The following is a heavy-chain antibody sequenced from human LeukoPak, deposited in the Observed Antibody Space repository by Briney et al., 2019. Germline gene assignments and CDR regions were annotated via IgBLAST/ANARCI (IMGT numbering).Heavy chain of an antibody. J-gene: IGHJ4*02. D-gene: IGHD3-10*01. CDR3: ARGSWRLVRGAASFES. CDR1: GFTFSSYD. CDR2: IGAAGDT. V-gene: IGHV3-13*04. Sequence: PGGSLRLSCAGSGFTFSSYDMHWVRQVTGRGLEWVSLIGAAGDTYYPESVKGRFTISRENAKNSLYLQMNSLRAGDTAVYYCARGSWRLVRGAASFESWGQGTLVTVSS.